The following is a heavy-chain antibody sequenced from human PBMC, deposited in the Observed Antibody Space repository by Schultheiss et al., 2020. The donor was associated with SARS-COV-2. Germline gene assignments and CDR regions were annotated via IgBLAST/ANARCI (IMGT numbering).Heavy chain of an antibody. V-gene: IGHV3-64D*06. J-gene: IGHJ4*02. D-gene: IGHD3-22*01. CDR1: GFTFSDYY. CDR3: VKDLGDSSGYNIDY. CDR2: ISSNGGST. Sequence: GGSLRLSCAASGFTFSDYYMNWVRQAPGKGLEYVSAISSNGGSTYYADSVKGRFTISRDNSKNTLYLQMSSLRAEDTAVYYCVKDLGDSSGYNIDYWGQGTLVTVSS.